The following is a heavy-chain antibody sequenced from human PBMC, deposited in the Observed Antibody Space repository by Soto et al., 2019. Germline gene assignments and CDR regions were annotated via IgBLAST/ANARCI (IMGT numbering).Heavy chain of an antibody. J-gene: IGHJ6*02. CDR2: ISYDGSNK. CDR3: AKGSTLTTFYYCYGMDV. V-gene: IGHV3-30*18. Sequence: GGSMRLSCAASGFTFSSYGMHWVRQAPGKGLEWVAVISYDGSNKYYADSVKGRFTISRDNSKNTLYLQMNSLRAEDTAVYYCAKGSTLTTFYYCYGMDVWGQGTTVTVSS. D-gene: IGHD4-17*01. CDR1: GFTFSSYG.